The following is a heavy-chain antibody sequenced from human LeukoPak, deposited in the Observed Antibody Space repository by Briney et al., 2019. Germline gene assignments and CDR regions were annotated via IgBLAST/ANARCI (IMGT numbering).Heavy chain of an antibody. Sequence: PSEALSLTCTVSGASISGYYWSWIRQPPGKGLEWIGYMHSTGSTNYNPSLKSRVTIAVDTSKNQFSLKLSSVTAADTAVYYCARGGIAAAALVHLDYWGQGTLDTVSS. CDR1: GASISGYY. D-gene: IGHD6-13*01. V-gene: IGHV4-59*01. J-gene: IGHJ4*02. CDR3: ARGGIAAAALVHLDY. CDR2: MHSTGST.